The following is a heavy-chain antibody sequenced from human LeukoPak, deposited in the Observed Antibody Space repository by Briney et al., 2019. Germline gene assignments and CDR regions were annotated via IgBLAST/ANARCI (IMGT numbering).Heavy chain of an antibody. J-gene: IGHJ3*02. CDR2: INHSGST. Sequence: SETLSLTCAVYGGSFSGYYWSWIRQPPGKGLEWIGEINHSGSTNYNPSLKSRVTISVDTSKNQFSLKLSSVTAADTAVYYCARGTGYCSGGSCRRSGAFDIWGQGTMVTVSS. V-gene: IGHV4-34*01. D-gene: IGHD2-15*01. CDR1: GGSFSGYY. CDR3: ARGTGYCSGGSCRRSGAFDI.